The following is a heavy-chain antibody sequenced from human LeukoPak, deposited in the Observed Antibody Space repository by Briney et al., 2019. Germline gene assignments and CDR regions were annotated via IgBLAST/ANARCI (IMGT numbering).Heavy chain of an antibody. D-gene: IGHD6-13*01. CDR2: IYSNGDT. J-gene: IGHJ4*02. V-gene: IGHV4-4*07. CDR3: ARAAGAAGGQYFDY. CDR1: GGSISGYY. Sequence: SETQSLTCTVSGGSISGYYWSWIRQPAGQGLEWIGRIYSNGDTRYNPSLKSRVTMSVDTSKNQLSLKLGPVTAADTAVYYCARAAGAAGGQYFDYWGQGTLVTVSS.